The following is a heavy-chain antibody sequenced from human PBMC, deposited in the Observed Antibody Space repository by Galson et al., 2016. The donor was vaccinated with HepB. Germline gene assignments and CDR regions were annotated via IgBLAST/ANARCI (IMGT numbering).Heavy chain of an antibody. Sequence: SLRLSCAASGFTFSSYAMSWVRQAPGKGLEWVSSIGDSGGDVYYADSVKGRFTISRDSSKSTLSLQMDSLRAEDTAVYYCAKVLGIAIFGVTVYTLDHWGQGTLVTVSA. CDR1: GFTFSSYA. J-gene: IGHJ4*02. CDR2: IGDSGGDV. D-gene: IGHD3-3*01. CDR3: AKVLGIAIFGVTVYTLDH. V-gene: IGHV3-23*01.